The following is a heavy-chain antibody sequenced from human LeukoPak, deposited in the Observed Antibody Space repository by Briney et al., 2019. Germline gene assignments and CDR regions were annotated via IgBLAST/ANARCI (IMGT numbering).Heavy chain of an antibody. J-gene: IGHJ5*02. V-gene: IGHV4-39*07. Sequence: PSETLSLTCTVSGGSISSSTYYWGWIRQPPGKGLEWIGSIYYSGNTYHNPSLKSRVTISVDTSKNQFSLKLSSVTAADTAVYYCARGGLVSGSYYGWFDPWGQGTLVTVSS. CDR1: GGSISSSTYY. CDR3: ARGGLVSGSYYGWFDP. D-gene: IGHD1-26*01. CDR2: IYYSGNT.